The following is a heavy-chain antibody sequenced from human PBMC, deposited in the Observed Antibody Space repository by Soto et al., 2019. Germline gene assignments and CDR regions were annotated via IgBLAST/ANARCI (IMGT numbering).Heavy chain of an antibody. CDR3: ARGTPYGIAARPWKDYYYYRLDV. CDR2: INPNSGGT. CDR1: GYTFTGYY. V-gene: IGHV1-2*04. D-gene: IGHD6-6*01. J-gene: IGHJ6*02. Sequence: GASVKVSCKASGYTFTGYYMHWVRQAPGQGLEWMGWINPNSGGTNYAQKFQGWVTMTRDTSISTAYMELSRLRSDDTAVYYCARGTPYGIAARPWKDYYYYRLDVWGQGTTVTVSS.